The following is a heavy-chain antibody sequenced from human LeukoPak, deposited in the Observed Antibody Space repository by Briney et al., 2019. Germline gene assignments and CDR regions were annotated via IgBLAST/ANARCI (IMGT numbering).Heavy chain of an antibody. J-gene: IGHJ3*02. V-gene: IGHV4-34*01. CDR1: GGSFSGYY. D-gene: IGHD3-22*01. Sequence: SETLSLTCAVYGGSFSGYYWSWIRQPPGKGLEWIGEINHSGSTNYNPSLKSRVTISVDTSKNQFSLKLSPVTAADTAVYYCARTYYYDSSGYPTDGFDIWGQGTMVTVSS. CDR3: ARTYYYDSSGYPTDGFDI. CDR2: INHSGST.